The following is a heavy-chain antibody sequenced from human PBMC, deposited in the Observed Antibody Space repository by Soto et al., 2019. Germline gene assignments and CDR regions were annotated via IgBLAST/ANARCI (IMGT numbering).Heavy chain of an antibody. CDR2: ISGSGDST. D-gene: IGHD3-10*01. CDR3: AKRASGSYVDY. CDR1: GFTFSSYA. V-gene: IGHV3-23*01. Sequence: EVQLLESGGGLVQPGGSLRLSCAASGFTFSSYAMNWVRQAPGKGLEWVSVISGSGDSTYYADSVKGRFTISRDNSKNTLYLQMHSLRAEDTAGYYCAKRASGSYVDYWGQGTLVTVS. J-gene: IGHJ4*02.